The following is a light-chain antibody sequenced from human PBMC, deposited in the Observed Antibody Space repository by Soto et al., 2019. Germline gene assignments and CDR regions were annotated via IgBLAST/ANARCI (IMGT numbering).Light chain of an antibody. Sequence: EVVLTQSPGTLSFSPWERATLSCRSSQSVSRIFLAWFQQKPGQTPRLLIYGASNRATGIPDRFSGSGSGTDFTLTISRVEPEDFAVYYCQQYGKSLSITFGQGTRLEIK. CDR1: QSVSRIF. J-gene: IGKJ5*01. CDR2: GAS. V-gene: IGKV3-20*01. CDR3: QQYGKSLSIT.